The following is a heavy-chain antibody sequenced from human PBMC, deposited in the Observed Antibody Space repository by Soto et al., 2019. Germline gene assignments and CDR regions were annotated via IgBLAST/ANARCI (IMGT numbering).Heavy chain of an antibody. CDR1: GFSLSTSGVG. D-gene: IGHD4-17*01. CDR2: IYWDDDK. Sequence: QITLKESGPTLVKPTQPLTLTCTFSGFSLSTSGVGVGWIRQPPGKALEWPALIYWDDDKRYSPSLKSRLTNTQDTSKNQVVLTMTNMDPVDTATYYCAHRPAVTTIPNAFDIWGQGTMVTVSS. V-gene: IGHV2-5*02. J-gene: IGHJ3*02. CDR3: AHRPAVTTIPNAFDI.